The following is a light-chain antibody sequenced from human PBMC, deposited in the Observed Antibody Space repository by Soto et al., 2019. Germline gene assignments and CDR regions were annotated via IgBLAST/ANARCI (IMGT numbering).Light chain of an antibody. CDR1: SSNIGSNY. Sequence: QSVLTQPPSASGTPGQRVTISCSGSSSNIGSNYGYWYQQLPGTAPTLLIYSNNQRPSGVPDRFSGSKSGTSASLAISGLRSEDEADYYCAAWDDSLSGYVFGTGAKVTVL. CDR2: SNN. V-gene: IGLV1-47*02. CDR3: AAWDDSLSGYV. J-gene: IGLJ1*01.